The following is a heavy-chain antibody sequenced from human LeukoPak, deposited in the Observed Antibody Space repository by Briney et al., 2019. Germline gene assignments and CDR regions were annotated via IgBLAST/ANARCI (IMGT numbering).Heavy chain of an antibody. Sequence: GASVKVSCKASGYTFTSYGISWVRQAPGQGLEWMGWISAYNGNTNYAQKLQGRVTMTTDTSTSTAYMELSSLRSEDTAVYYCARDAPDDSSGYYFDYWGQGTLVTVSS. V-gene: IGHV1-18*01. CDR2: ISAYNGNT. CDR3: ARDAPDDSSGYYFDY. J-gene: IGHJ4*02. D-gene: IGHD3-22*01. CDR1: GYTFTSYG.